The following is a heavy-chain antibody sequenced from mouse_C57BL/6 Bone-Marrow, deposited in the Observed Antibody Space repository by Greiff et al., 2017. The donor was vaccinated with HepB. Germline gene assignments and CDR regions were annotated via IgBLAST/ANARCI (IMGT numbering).Heavy chain of an antibody. D-gene: IGHD2-4*01. Sequence: QVQLKESGPGLVQPSQSLSITCTVSGFSLTSYGVHWVRQSPGKGLEWLGVIWSGGSTDYNAAFISRLSISKDNSKSQVFFKMNSLQADDTAIYYWARTGGDYDVGGTWFAYWGQGTLVTVSA. CDR2: IWSGGST. J-gene: IGHJ3*01. V-gene: IGHV2-2*01. CDR1: GFSLTSYG. CDR3: ARTGGDYDVGGTWFAY.